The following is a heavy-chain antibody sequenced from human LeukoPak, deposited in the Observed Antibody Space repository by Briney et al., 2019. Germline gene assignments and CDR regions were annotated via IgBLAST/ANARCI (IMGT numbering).Heavy chain of an antibody. CDR3: ANLLLEIAVGSGVHGRDV. Sequence: ASVKVSCKASGYTLTELSMHWVRQAPGKGLEWMGGFDPADGETIYAQKFQGRVSMTEDTSTDTAYMELSSLRSEDTAVYYCANLLLEIAVGSGVHGRDVWGQGTTVTVSS. J-gene: IGHJ6*02. V-gene: IGHV1-24*01. CDR1: GYTLTELS. CDR2: FDPADGET. D-gene: IGHD2-2*01.